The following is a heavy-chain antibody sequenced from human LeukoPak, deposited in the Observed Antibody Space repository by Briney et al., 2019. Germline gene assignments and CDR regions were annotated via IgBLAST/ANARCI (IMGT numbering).Heavy chain of an antibody. V-gene: IGHV4-59*01. J-gene: IGHJ4*02. CDR3: ARPGDGYNSGY. CDR2: MYYSGST. Sequence: PSETLSLTCTVSGGSISSYYWSWIRQPPGKGLEWIGYMYYSGSTNYNPSLKSRVTISIDTSKNQFSLKLSSVTAADTAVYYCARPGDGYNSGYWGQGTLVTVSS. CDR1: GGSISSYY. D-gene: IGHD5-24*01.